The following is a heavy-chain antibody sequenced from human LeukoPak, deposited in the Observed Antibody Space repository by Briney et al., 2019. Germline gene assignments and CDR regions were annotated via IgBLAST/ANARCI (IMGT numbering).Heavy chain of an antibody. CDR1: GGSISSSLYH. Sequence: TSETLSLTCSVSGGSISSSLYHWGWLRQPPGKGLEWIGNVFHSGNAYYSPSLQSRAAISVDMSNNQFSLKLTSVTAGDTAVYYCARQIVGSSWNYYYSYMDVWGKGTSVTVSS. CDR3: ARQIVGSSWNYYYSYMDV. CDR2: VFHSGNA. V-gene: IGHV4-39*01. D-gene: IGHD1-1*01. J-gene: IGHJ6*03.